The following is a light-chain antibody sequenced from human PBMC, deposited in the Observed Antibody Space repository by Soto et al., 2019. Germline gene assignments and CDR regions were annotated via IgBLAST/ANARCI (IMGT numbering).Light chain of an antibody. J-gene: IGKJ1*01. V-gene: IGKV1-5*03. CDR1: QSIGIW. Sequence: IQMTQSPSTLSASVGDRVAITCRASQSIGIWLAWYQQKPGKATRFLIYKASSLESGVPSRFSGSGYGTEFTLTIISLQPDDFATYYFQQYNDYSWTVGQGTKVEIK. CDR2: KAS. CDR3: QQYNDYSWT.